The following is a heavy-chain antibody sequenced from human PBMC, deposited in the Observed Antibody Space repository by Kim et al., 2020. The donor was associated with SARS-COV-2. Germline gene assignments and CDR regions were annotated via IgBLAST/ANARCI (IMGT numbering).Heavy chain of an antibody. CDR3: ARDFRGGSDILTGQNFYYYYYGMDV. CDR1: GGTFSSYA. Sequence: SVKVSCKASGGTFSSYAISWVRQAPGQGLEWMGGIIPIFGTANYAQKFQGRVTITADESTSTAYMELSSLRSEDTAVYYCARDFRGGSDILTGQNFYYYYYGMDVWGQGTTVTVSS. J-gene: IGHJ6*02. D-gene: IGHD3-9*01. CDR2: IIPIFGTA. V-gene: IGHV1-69*13.